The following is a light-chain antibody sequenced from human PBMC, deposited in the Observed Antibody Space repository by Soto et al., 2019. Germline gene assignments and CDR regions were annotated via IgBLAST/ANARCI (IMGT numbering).Light chain of an antibody. Sequence: EIVLTQSPATLSLSPGERTTLSCRASQSVSRDLAWYQHTPGQAPRLLIDDASNRATGIPARFSGSGSGTDFTLTISSLEPEDFAVYYCQQRSNWPPTFGQGTRLEIK. CDR3: QQRSNWPPT. J-gene: IGKJ5*01. V-gene: IGKV3-11*01. CDR1: QSVSRD. CDR2: DAS.